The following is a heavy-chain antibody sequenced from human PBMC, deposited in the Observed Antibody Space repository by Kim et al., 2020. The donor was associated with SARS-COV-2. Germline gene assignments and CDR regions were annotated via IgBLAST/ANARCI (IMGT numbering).Heavy chain of an antibody. D-gene: IGHD5-12*01. CDR3: ARVERWLNYDAFDI. J-gene: IGHJ3*02. Sequence: NPSLKSRVTISVDTSKNQFSLKLSSVTAADTAVYYCARVERWLNYDAFDIWGQGTMVTVSS. V-gene: IGHV4-31*02.